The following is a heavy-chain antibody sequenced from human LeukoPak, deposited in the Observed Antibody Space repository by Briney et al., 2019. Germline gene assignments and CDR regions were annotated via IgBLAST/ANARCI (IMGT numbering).Heavy chain of an antibody. CDR3: ARVKDDYVWGSYSY. V-gene: IGHV1-2*06. Sequence: ASVKVSCKASGYTFTGYYMHWVRQAPGQGLEWMGRINPNSGGTNYAQKYQGRVTMTRDTSISTAYMELRRLRSDDTAVYYWARVKDDYVWGSYSYWGQGTLVTVSS. J-gene: IGHJ4*02. D-gene: IGHD3-16*01. CDR2: INPNSGGT. CDR1: GYTFTGYY.